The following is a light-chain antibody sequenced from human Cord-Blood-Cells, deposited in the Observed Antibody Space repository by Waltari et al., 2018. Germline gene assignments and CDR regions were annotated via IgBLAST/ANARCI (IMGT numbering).Light chain of an antibody. CDR1: SSDVGGHHY. CDR3: SSYAGSNNWV. J-gene: IGLJ3*02. CDR2: EVS. Sequence: QSALTQPPSASGSPGQSVTISCTGTSSDVGGHHYVSWYQQHPGKAPKLMIYEVSKRRSGVPDRCSGSKSGNTASLTVSGLQAEDEADYYCSSYAGSNNWVFGGGTKLTVL. V-gene: IGLV2-8*01.